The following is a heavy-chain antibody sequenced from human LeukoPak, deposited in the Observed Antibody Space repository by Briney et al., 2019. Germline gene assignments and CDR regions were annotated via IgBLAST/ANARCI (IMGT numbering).Heavy chain of an antibody. V-gene: IGHV3-53*01. D-gene: IGHD1-7*01. CDR2: IYSGGST. CDR1: GFTVSSNY. J-gene: IGHJ4*02. Sequence: GGSLRLSCAASGFTVSSNYMSWVRQAPGKGLEWVSVIYSGGSTSSADSVKGRFTISRDNSKNTLYLQMNSLRAEDTAVYYCVRDLGTTGDYWGQGTLVTVSS. CDR3: VRDLGTTGDY.